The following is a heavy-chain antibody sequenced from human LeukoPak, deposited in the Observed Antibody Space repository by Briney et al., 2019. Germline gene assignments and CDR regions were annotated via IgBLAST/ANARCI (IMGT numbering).Heavy chain of an antibody. V-gene: IGHV4-38-2*01. CDR1: GYSISSGYY. CDR3: ASQVVPAAIPDAFDI. D-gene: IGHD2-2*01. Sequence: PSETLSLTCAVSGYSISSGYYWGWIRQSPGKGLEFIASIYRSGSTYYNPSLKSRVTISLDTSKNQFSLKLSSLTAADTAVYYCASQVVPAAIPDAFDIWGQGTMVTVSS. J-gene: IGHJ3*02. CDR2: IYRSGST.